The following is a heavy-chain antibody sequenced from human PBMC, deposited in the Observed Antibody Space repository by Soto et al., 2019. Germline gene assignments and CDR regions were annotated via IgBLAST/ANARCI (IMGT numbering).Heavy chain of an antibody. CDR3: AKDNAGCLSRLNYYYGMDV. CDR1: GYTINSYA. V-gene: IGHV3-23*01. J-gene: IGHJ6*02. CDR2: ISGGGGST. D-gene: IGHD2-8*01. Sequence: GGSLRLSCTASGYTINSYAMSWVRQPPGKGLEWVSPISGGGGSTYNADSVKGRTTISRANNKNTLHQLMNSTTADTTAVYYCAKDNAGCLSRLNYYYGMDVWGQGTTVTVSS.